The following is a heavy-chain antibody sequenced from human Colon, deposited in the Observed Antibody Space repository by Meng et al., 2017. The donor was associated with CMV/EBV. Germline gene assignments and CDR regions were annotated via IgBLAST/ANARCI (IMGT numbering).Heavy chain of an antibody. J-gene: IGHJ5*02. Sequence: GESLKISCAASGFTFSSYGMHWVRQAPGKGLEWVAFIRYDGSNKYYADSVKGRFTISRDNSKNTLYLQMNSLRADDTAVYYCARRSVVIPAATPFDPWGQGTLVTVSS. CDR1: GFTFSSYG. CDR3: ARRSVVIPAATPFDP. CDR2: IRYDGSNK. D-gene: IGHD2-2*01. V-gene: IGHV3-30*02.